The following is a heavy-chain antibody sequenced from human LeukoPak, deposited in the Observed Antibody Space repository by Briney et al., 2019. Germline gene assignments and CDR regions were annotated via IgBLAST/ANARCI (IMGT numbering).Heavy chain of an antibody. CDR1: GFTFSLYW. J-gene: IGHJ4*02. CDR3: ARDPGAKVIDNTLDY. CDR2: LSYDGRFK. V-gene: IGHV3-30*03. Sequence: GGSLRLSCAASGFTFSLYWMNWVRQAPGKGLEWVAVLSYDGRFKYYADSVKGRFTISRDNFKNVLYLQMDSLTTEDTGLYYCARDPGAKVIDNTLDYWGQGTLVTVSS. D-gene: IGHD1-26*01.